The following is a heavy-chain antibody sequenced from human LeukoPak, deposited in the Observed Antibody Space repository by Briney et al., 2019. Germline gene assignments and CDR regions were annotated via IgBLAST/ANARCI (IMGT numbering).Heavy chain of an antibody. CDR3: ARLLCSSTSCSYQPFDY. J-gene: IGHJ4*02. Sequence: SETLSLTCTVSGGSISSYYWSWIRQPAGKGLEWIGRIYTSGSTNYNPSLKSRVTMSVDTSKNQFSLKLSSVTAADTAVYYCARLLCSSTSCSYQPFDYWGQGTLVTVSS. CDR1: GGSISSYY. V-gene: IGHV4-4*07. D-gene: IGHD2-2*01. CDR2: IYTSGST.